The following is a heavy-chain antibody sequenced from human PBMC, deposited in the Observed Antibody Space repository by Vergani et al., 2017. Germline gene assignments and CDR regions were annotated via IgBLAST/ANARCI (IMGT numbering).Heavy chain of an antibody. D-gene: IGHD6-19*01. CDR3: AGHSTVEWLVKLGWIDP. CDR2: TYYSGST. J-gene: IGHJ5*02. V-gene: IGHV4-39*01. Sequence: QLQLHESGPGLVKPSATLSLTCSVSGASIRSSNYYLGWTRQPPGKGLEWIASTYYSGSTYYNPSLKSRVTISVDTSKNKSSLKLSSVTAADTAVYFCAGHSTVEWLVKLGWIDPWGQGILVIVSS. CDR1: GASIRSSNYY.